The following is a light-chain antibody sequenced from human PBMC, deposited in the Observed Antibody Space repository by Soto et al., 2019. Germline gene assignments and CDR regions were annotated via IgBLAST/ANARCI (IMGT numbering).Light chain of an antibody. CDR2: GAS. J-gene: IGKJ5*01. CDR3: QQYGSSPPSST. Sequence: EIVLTQSPGTLSLSPGERATLSCRASQRVSSGYLAWYQQKPGQAPRLLIYGASSRATGIPDRFSGRGSGTDFTLTISRLEPKDFAVYYCQQYGSSPPSSTFGQGTRLEI. CDR1: QRVSSGY. V-gene: IGKV3-20*01.